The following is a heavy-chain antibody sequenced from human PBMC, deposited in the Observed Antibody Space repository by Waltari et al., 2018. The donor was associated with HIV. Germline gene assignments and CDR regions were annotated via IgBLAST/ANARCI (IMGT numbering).Heavy chain of an antibody. V-gene: IGHV3-21*01. Sequence: EVQLVESGGGLVKPGGSLRLSCAASGFTFSSYSMNWVRQAPGKGLEWVSSISRSRSYIYYADSVKGRFTISRDNAKNSLYLQMNSLRAEDTAVYYCARGFRRYYDSSGYFDACDIWGQGTMVTVSS. CDR3: ARGFRRYYDSSGYFDACDI. D-gene: IGHD3-22*01. CDR1: GFTFSSYS. J-gene: IGHJ3*02. CDR2: ISRSRSYI.